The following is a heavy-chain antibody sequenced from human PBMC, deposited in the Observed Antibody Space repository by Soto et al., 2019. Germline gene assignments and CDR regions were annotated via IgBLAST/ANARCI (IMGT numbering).Heavy chain of an antibody. V-gene: IGHV1-18*01. CDR3: GKAESKFAGRFPLHHMDL. J-gene: IGHJ6*03. CDR2: ISAYNGKT. D-gene: IGHD3-3*01. Sequence: QVPLVQSGTEVKKPGASVKVSCKASGYTFTSYGIGWVRQAPGQGLEWMGWISAYNGKTHYPQKFQGKVTMTTDTSTGQAQREVRSLRYDDQAVFFWGKAESKFAGRFPLHHMDLWGKGTLVPV. CDR1: GYTFTSYG.